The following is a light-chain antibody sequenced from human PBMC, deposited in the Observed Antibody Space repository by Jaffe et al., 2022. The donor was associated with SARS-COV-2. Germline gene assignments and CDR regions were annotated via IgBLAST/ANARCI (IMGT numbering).Light chain of an antibody. CDR3: QQYNYWPPEFT. Sequence: EIVLTQSPATLSVSPGERATLSCRASQSVSSNLAWYQQKPGQAPRLLIYAASTRATDIPARFTGSGSGTEFTLTISSLQSEDFAVYFCQQYNYWPPEFTFGPGTKVDIK. J-gene: IGKJ3*01. V-gene: IGKV3-15*01. CDR1: QSVSSN. CDR2: AAS.